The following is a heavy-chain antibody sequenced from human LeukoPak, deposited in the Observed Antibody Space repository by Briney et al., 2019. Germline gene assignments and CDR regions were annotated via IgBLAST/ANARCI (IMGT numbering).Heavy chain of an antibody. Sequence: PSETLSLTCTVSGGSISSSSYYWGWIRQPPGKGLEWIGSIYYSGSTYYNPSLKSRVTISVDTSKNQFSLKLSSVTAADTAVYYCARLGERYFDWLNYYYGMDVWGQGTTVTVSS. CDR1: GGSISSSSYY. V-gene: IGHV4-39*01. CDR3: ARLGERYFDWLNYYYGMDV. D-gene: IGHD3-9*01. J-gene: IGHJ6*02. CDR2: IYYSGST.